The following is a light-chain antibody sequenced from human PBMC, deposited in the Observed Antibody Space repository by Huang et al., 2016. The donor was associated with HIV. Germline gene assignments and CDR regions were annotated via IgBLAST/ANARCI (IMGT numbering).Light chain of an antibody. CDR2: AAS. CDR3: QQVNSYPRT. V-gene: IGKV1-9*01. J-gene: IGKJ3*01. Sequence: IQLTQSPSSLSASVGDRVTITCRASQGISTYLAWYQQRPGKAPDRLIYAASTLQSGVPSRFSGSGSGTDFTLTISSLQAEDSATYYCQQVNSYPRTFGPGTKVEIK. CDR1: QGISTY.